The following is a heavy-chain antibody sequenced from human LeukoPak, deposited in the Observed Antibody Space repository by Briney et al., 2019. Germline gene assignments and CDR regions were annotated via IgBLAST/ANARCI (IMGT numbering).Heavy chain of an antibody. CDR1: GYSFTSYW. D-gene: IGHD3-9*01. CDR3: TRSPDIDILTGYSRYYFDY. J-gene: IGHJ4*02. Sequence: GESLKISCNGAGYSFTSYWIGWVRQMPGKGLEWMGVIYPGDSHTRYSPSFQGQGTISADKSISTAYLQWNSLKASDTAIYYCTRSPDIDILTGYSRYYFDYWGQGTLVTVSS. CDR2: IYPGDSHT. V-gene: IGHV5-51*01.